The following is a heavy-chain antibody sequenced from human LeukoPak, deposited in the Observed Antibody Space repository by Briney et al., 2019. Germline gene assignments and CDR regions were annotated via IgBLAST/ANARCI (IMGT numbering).Heavy chain of an antibody. Sequence: SQTLSLTCTVSGGSISSGEYYWSWIRQPPGKGREWIGYIYYSGSTYYNPSLKSRVTISVDTSKNQFSLKLSSVAAADTAVYYCAGLGRGSYCFDYWGQGTLVTVSS. D-gene: IGHD1-26*01. CDR3: AGLGRGSYCFDY. CDR1: GGSISSGEYY. V-gene: IGHV4-30-4*08. CDR2: IYYSGST. J-gene: IGHJ4*02.